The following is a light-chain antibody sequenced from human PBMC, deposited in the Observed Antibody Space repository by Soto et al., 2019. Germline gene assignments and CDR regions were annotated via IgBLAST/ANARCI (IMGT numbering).Light chain of an antibody. CDR2: DAS. CDR1: QNVHNY. V-gene: IGKV3-11*01. Sequence: EIVLTQSPATLSLSPGERATLSCRASQNVHNYLSWFQQRPGQAPRLLIYDASNRATGIPARFSGSGSGTDFTLTISSLEPEDFAVYYCQQRSSWLLTFGGGTRV. J-gene: IGKJ4*01. CDR3: QQRSSWLLT.